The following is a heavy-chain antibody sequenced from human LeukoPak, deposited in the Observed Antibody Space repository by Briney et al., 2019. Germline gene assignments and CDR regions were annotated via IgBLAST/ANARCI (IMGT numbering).Heavy chain of an antibody. V-gene: IGHV3-53*01. CDR1: GFTVSSNY. CDR3: ARDLLYYDSSGYSNY. D-gene: IGHD3-22*01. J-gene: IGHJ4*02. Sequence: GGSLRLSCAASGFTVSSNYMSWVRQAPGKGLEWVSVIYSGGSTYYADSVKGRFTISRDNSKNTLYLQMNSLRAEDTAVYYCARDLLYYDSSGYSNYWGQGTLVTVSS. CDR2: IYSGGST.